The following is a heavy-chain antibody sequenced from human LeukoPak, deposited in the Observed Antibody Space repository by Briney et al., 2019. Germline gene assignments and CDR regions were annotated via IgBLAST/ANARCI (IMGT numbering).Heavy chain of an antibody. Sequence: GGSLRLSCAASGFTFSNAWMGWVRQAPGKGLEWVGRIKSKTDGGTTDYTAPVKGRFTISRDDSKNTLYLQMNSLKTVDTAVYCCTTGPFDYYGSASYLANGMDVWGQGTTVTVSS. CDR2: IKSKTDGGTT. V-gene: IGHV3-15*01. J-gene: IGHJ6*02. D-gene: IGHD3-10*01. CDR3: TTGPFDYYGSASYLANGMDV. CDR1: GFTFSNAW.